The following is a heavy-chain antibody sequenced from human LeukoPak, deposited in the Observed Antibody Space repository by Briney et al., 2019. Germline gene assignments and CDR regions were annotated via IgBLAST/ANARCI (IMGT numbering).Heavy chain of an antibody. V-gene: IGHV3-30-3*01. D-gene: IGHD6-13*01. CDR1: GITFSSFA. CDR2: ISYDGSNE. Sequence: GGSLRLSCAASGITFSSFAMHWVRQAPGKGLEWVAVISYDGSNEYYADSVKGRFTISRDNSKNTVYLQMNSLRAEDTAVYYCARDLEAAAGTSDGCFDYWGQGTLVTVSS. CDR3: ARDLEAAAGTSDGCFDY. J-gene: IGHJ4*02.